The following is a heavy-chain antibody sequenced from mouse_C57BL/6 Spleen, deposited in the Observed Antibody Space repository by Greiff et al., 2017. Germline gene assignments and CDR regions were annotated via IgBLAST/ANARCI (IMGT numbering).Heavy chain of an antibody. D-gene: IGHD2-4*01. CDR2: IHPNSGST. V-gene: IGHV1-64*01. CDR3: ARNGDYDAWFAY. Sequence: QVQLKQPGAELVKPGASVKLSCKASGYTFTSYWMHWVKQRPGQGLEWIGMIHPNSGSTNYNEKFKSKATLTVDKSSSTAYMQLSSLTSEDSAVYYCARNGDYDAWFAYWGQGTLVTVSA. CDR1: GYTFTSYW. J-gene: IGHJ3*01.